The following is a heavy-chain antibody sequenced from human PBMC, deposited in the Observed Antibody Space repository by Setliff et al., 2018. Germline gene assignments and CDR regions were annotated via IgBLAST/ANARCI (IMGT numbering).Heavy chain of an antibody. CDR3: ARDRQYCSSPTCYSSYFYYYGMDV. D-gene: IGHD2-2*02. Sequence: PSETLSLTCAIYGQSFSDYYWRWVRQPPGKGLEWIGEIYHSGSTNYNPSFKSRVTISVDTSKNQFPLKLSSVTAADTAVYYCARDRQYCSSPTCYSSYFYYYGMDVWGQETTVTVSS. V-gene: IGHV4-34*01. CDR1: GQSFSDYY. CDR2: IYHSGST. J-gene: IGHJ6*02.